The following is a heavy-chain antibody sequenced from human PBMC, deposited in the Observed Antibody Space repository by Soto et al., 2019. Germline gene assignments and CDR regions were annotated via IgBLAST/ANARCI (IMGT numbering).Heavy chain of an antibody. V-gene: IGHV4-31*03. CDR1: GASISSGGYY. CDR3: VREPSP. Sequence: QVQLQESGPGLVKPSQTLSLTCTVSGASISSGGYYWGWIRQHPGKGLEWIGYIYYSVSTYYNPSLKSRVAISVDTSKNQFSLKLTSVTAADTAVYYCVREPSPWGQGTLVTVSS. J-gene: IGHJ5*02. CDR2: IYYSVST.